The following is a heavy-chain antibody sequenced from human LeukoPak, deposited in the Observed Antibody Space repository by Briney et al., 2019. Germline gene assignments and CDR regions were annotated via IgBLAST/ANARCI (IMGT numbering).Heavy chain of an antibody. CDR2: ISAYNGNT. Sequence: ASVKVSCKASGYTFTSYGISWVRQAPGQGLEWMGWISAYNGNTNYAQKLQGRVTMTTDTSTSTAYMELRSLRSDDTAVYYCARDIDSNTVNDFWSGIPGDYWGQGTLVTVPS. CDR3: ARDIDSNTVNDFWSGIPGDY. D-gene: IGHD3-3*01. J-gene: IGHJ4*02. V-gene: IGHV1-18*01. CDR1: GYTFTSYG.